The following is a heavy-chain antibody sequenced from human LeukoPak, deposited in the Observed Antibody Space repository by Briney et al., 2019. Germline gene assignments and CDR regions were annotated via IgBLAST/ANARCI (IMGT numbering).Heavy chain of an antibody. CDR1: GFTFSSYG. CDR3: APRITLVRGVIPLGV. D-gene: IGHD3-10*01. J-gene: IGHJ6*04. Sequence: PGGTLRLSCAASGFTFSSYGMSWVRQAPGKGLECVSGISGSGGSTYYSDSVKGRFTISRDNSKNTLYLQMNSLRAGDTAVYYCAPRITLVRGVIPLGVWGKGTTVTISS. V-gene: IGHV3-23*01. CDR2: ISGSGGST.